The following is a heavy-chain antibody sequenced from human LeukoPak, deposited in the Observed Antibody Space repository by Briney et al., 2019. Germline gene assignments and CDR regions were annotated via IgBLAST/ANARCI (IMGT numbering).Heavy chain of an antibody. D-gene: IGHD2-21*02. CDR2: IYYSGST. V-gene: IGHV4-39*07. J-gene: IGHJ6*03. Sequence: PSETLSLTCTVSGGSISSSSYYWGWIRQPPGKGLEWIGSIYYSGSTYYNPSLKSRVTISVDTSKNQFSLKLSSVTAADTAVYYCARGLEDDCGGDCYLNYYYYYYMDVWGKGTTVTVSS. CDR1: GGSISSSSYY. CDR3: ARGLEDDCGGDCYLNYYYYYYMDV.